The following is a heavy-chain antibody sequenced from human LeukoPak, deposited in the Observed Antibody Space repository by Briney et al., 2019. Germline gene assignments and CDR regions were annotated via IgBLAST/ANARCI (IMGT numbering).Heavy chain of an antibody. CDR1: VGSLSSVGYY. V-gene: IGHV4-31*03. D-gene: IGHD1-14*01. Sequence: PSETLSLTCTVSVGSLSSVGYYCSWIRQHPGKGLGWIGYIYYSGSTYYNPSLKSRVTISVDTSKNQFSLKLSSVTAADTAVYYCARVVTTNYYYYMDVWGKGTTVTVSS. CDR3: ARVVTTNYYYYMDV. CDR2: IYYSGST. J-gene: IGHJ6*03.